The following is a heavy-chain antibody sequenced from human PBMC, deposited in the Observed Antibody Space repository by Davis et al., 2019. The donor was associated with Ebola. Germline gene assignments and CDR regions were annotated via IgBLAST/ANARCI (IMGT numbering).Heavy chain of an antibody. CDR3: ARVYYDFWSGYFDY. D-gene: IGHD3-3*01. V-gene: IGHV3-33*01. CDR2: IWYDGSNK. Sequence: PGGSLRLSCAASGFTFSSYGMHWVRQAPGKGLEWVAVIWYDGSNKYYADSVKGRFTISRDNSKNTLYLQMNSLRAEDTAVYYCARVYYDFWSGYFDYWGQGTLVTVSS. CDR1: GFTFSSYG. J-gene: IGHJ4*02.